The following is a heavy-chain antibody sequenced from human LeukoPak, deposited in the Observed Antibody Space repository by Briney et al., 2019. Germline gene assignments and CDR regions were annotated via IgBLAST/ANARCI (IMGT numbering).Heavy chain of an antibody. CDR2: IYSGGST. J-gene: IGHJ4*02. Sequence: GGSLRLSCAASGFTFSSYAMSWVRQAPGKGLEWVSVIYSGGSTCYADSVKGRFTISRDNSKNTLYLQMNSLRAEDTAVYYCARDRHGYCGGDCYSWGQGTLVTVSS. V-gene: IGHV3-66*01. D-gene: IGHD2-21*02. CDR3: ARDRHGYCGGDCYS. CDR1: GFTFSSYA.